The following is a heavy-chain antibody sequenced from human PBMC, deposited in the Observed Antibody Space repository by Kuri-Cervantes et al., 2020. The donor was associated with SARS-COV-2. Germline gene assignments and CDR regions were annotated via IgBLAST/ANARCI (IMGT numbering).Heavy chain of an antibody. CDR2: IYPGDSDT. CDR1: GYSFTSYW. V-gene: IGHV5-51*01. J-gene: IGHJ3*02. CDR3: ARHDNEAWEPDFFAM. D-gene: IGHD1-26*01. Sequence: GESLKISCKCSGYSFTSYWIGWVRQMPGKGLEWMGIIYPGDSDTKYSPSFQGQVTLSVDNSISTAYLRWSSLKASDTAMYYCARHDNEAWEPDFFAMWGQGTMVTVSS.